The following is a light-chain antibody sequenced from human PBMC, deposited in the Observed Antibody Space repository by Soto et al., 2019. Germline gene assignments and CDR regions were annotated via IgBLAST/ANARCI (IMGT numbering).Light chain of an antibody. CDR3: AAWDDSLSPVL. Sequence: QSVLTQPPSASGTPGQRVTISCSGGSTNIGNNLVYWYQQLPGTAPKLLIYRTDRRPSGVPERISGSESGSSASLAISGLRSEDEADYYCAAWDDSLSPVLFGGGTKLTVL. CDR2: RTD. V-gene: IGLV1-47*01. CDR1: STNIGNNL. J-gene: IGLJ2*01.